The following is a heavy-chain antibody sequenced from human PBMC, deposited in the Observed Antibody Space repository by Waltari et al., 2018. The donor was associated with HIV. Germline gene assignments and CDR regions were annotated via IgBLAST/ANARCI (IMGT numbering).Heavy chain of an antibody. CDR3: ASGSRRGHSHGIDY. V-gene: IGHV4-38-2*01. CDR1: GYSIESGYY. D-gene: IGHD5-18*01. CDR2: SLHSGST. J-gene: IGHJ4*02. Sequence: QVQLQESGPRLVKPSETLSLTCSVSGYSIESGYYWGWIRQPPGKGLEWIGSSLHSGSTYYNPSLKSRLTISLDTSKNQVSLKLSSVTAADTAVYYCASGSRRGHSHGIDYWGQGTLVTVSS.